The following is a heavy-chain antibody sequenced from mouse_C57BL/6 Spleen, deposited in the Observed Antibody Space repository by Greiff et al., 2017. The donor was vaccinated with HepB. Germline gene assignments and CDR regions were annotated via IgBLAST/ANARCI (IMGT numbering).Heavy chain of an antibody. CDR3: ARLLRNYFDY. J-gene: IGHJ2*01. V-gene: IGHV1-64*01. D-gene: IGHD1-1*01. Sequence: VQLVESGAELVRPGASVKLSCKASGYTFTDYYINWVKQRPGQGLEWIGMIHPNSGSTNYNEKFKSKATLTVDKSSSTAYMQLSSLTSEDSAVYYCARLLRNYFDYWGQGTTLTVSS. CDR1: GYTFTDYY. CDR2: IHPNSGST.